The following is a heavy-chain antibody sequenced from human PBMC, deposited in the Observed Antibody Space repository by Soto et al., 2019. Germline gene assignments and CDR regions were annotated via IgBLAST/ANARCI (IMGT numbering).Heavy chain of an antibody. CDR2: IIPIFGTA. D-gene: IGHD6-13*01. J-gene: IGHJ6*02. CDR1: GGTFSSYA. Sequence: QVQLVQSGAEVKKPGSSVKVSCKASGGTFSSYAISWVRQAPGQGLEWMGGIIPIFGTANYAQKFQGRVTITADESTSPAYMELSSLRSEDTAVYYCARDSWSIAAAGTYYYYGMDVWGQGTTVTVSS. CDR3: ARDSWSIAAAGTYYYYGMDV. V-gene: IGHV1-69*01.